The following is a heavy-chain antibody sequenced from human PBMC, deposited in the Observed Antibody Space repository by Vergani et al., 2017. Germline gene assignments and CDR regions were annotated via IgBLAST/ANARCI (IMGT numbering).Heavy chain of an antibody. CDR1: GFTFSSYG. CDR3: AKGRYSYATNYYYGMDV. J-gene: IGHJ6*02. V-gene: IGHV3-30*18. D-gene: IGHD5-18*01. CDR2: ISYDGSNK. Sequence: QVQLVESGGGVVQPWRSLRLSCAASGFTFSSYGMHWVRQAPGKGLEWVAVISYDGSNKYYADSVKGRFTISRDNSKNTLYLQMNSLRAEDTAVYYCAKGRYSYATNYYYGMDVWGQGTTVTVSS.